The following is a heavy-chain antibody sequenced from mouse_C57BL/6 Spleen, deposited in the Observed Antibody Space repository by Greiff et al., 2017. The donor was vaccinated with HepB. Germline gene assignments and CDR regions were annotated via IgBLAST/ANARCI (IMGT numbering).Heavy chain of an antibody. CDR1: GYSITSGYY. V-gene: IGHV3-6*01. Sequence: VQLKESGPGLVKPSQSLSLTCSVTGYSITSGYYWNWIRQFPGNKLEWMGYISYDGSNNYNPSLKNRISITRDTSKNQFFLKLNSVTTEDTATYYCANYYGSSPLRYFDVWGTGTTVTVSS. CDR2: ISYDGSN. D-gene: IGHD1-1*01. CDR3: ANYYGSSPLRYFDV. J-gene: IGHJ1*03.